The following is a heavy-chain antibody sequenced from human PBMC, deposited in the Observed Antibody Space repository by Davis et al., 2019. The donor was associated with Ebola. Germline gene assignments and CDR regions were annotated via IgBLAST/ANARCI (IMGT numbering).Heavy chain of an antibody. CDR1: DYSISSGYY. CDR2: IYHSGST. Sequence: MPGGSLRLSCTVSDYSISSGYYWGWIRQPPGKGLGWIGSIYHSGSTYYSPSLESRVTISLDTSKNQFSLKLSSVTAADTAVYYCARGRYSYGYFDYWGQGTLVTVSP. D-gene: IGHD5-18*01. CDR3: ARGRYSYGYFDY. V-gene: IGHV4-38-2*02. J-gene: IGHJ4*02.